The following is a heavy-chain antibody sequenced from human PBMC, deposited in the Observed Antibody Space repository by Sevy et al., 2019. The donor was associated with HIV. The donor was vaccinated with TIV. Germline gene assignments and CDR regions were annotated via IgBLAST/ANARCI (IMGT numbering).Heavy chain of an antibody. V-gene: IGHV1-46*01. CDR2: INPSGGST. J-gene: IGHJ4*02. Sequence: ASVKVSCKASGYTFTKYYIHWVRQAPGQGLEWMGVINPSGGSTNYAQKFQGRVTLTRDTSTTTVYMGLSSLRSEDTAVYYCARDRYAGGYSDYWGQGTLVTVSS. CDR3: ARDRYAGGYSDY. D-gene: IGHD2-2*01. CDR1: GYTFTKYY.